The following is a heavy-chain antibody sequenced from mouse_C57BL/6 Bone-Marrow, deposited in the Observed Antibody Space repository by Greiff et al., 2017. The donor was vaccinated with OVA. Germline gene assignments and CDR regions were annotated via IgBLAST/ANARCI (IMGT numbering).Heavy chain of an antibody. CDR1: GFNITDDY. Sequence: VQLQQSGAELVRPGASVKLSCTASGFNITDDYMHWVKQRPEQGLEWIGWIDPENGDTEYASKFQGKATITADTSSNTAYLQLSSLTSEGTAVYYCTPGSTWFAYWGQGTLVTVSA. J-gene: IGHJ3*01. CDR2: IDPENGDT. CDR3: TPGSTWFAY. V-gene: IGHV14-4*01. D-gene: IGHD1-1*01.